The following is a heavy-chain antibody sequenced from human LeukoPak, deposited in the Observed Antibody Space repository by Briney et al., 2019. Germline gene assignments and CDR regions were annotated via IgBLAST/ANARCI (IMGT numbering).Heavy chain of an antibody. CDR3: AYLGGYRSSTSCSYFDY. J-gene: IGHJ4*02. Sequence: ASVKVSCKASGYTFTGYYMHWVRQAPGQGLEWMGWINPNSGGTNYAQKFQGRVTVTRDTSISTAYMELSRLGSDDTAVYYCAYLGGYRSSTSCSYFDYWGQGTLVTVSS. D-gene: IGHD2-2*01. CDR1: GYTFTGYY. V-gene: IGHV1-2*02. CDR2: INPNSGGT.